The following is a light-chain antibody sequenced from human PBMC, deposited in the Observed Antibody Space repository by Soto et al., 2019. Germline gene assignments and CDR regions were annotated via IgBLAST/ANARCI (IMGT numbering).Light chain of an antibody. CDR2: DDS. J-gene: IGLJ1*01. Sequence: SYELTQPPSVSVAPGHTARITRGGNNIGSKSVHWYHQKPGQAPVVVVYDDSGRPSGIPERFSGSNFGNTAVLTISRVEAGDEADYYCQVWDSSSDQVYIFGTGPRSPS. CDR3: QVWDSSSDQVYI. V-gene: IGLV3-21*02. CDR1: NIGSKS.